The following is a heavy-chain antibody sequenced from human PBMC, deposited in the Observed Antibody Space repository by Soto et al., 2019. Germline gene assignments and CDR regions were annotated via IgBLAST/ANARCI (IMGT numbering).Heavy chain of an antibody. J-gene: IGHJ4*02. CDR1: GGSISSGGYS. V-gene: IGHV4-30-2*01. D-gene: IGHD6-13*01. CDR2: IYHSGST. Sequence: SETLSLTCAVSGGSISSGGYSWSWIRQPPGKGLEWIGYIYHSGSTYYNPSLKSRVTISVDRSKNQFSLKLSSVTAADTAVYYCASYIAAAGKGSFDYWGQGTLVTVSS. CDR3: ASYIAAAGKGSFDY.